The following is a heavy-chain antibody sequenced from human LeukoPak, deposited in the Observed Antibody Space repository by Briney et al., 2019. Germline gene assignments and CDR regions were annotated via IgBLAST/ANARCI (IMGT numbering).Heavy chain of an antibody. Sequence: GGSLRLSCAASGFTFSGSAMHWVRQASGKGLEWVGRIRSKANNYATAYAASVKGRFTISRDDSKNTAYLQMNSLKTEDAAVYYCTRLADYSGSGSYSLHFDYWGQGILVTVSS. V-gene: IGHV3-73*01. CDR1: GFTFSGSA. D-gene: IGHD3-10*01. CDR2: IRSKANNYAT. J-gene: IGHJ4*02. CDR3: TRLADYSGSGSYSLHFDY.